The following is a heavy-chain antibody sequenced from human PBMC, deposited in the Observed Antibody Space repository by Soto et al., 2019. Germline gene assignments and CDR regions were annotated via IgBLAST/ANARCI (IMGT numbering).Heavy chain of an antibody. Sequence: QVQLVQSGAEVEKPGSSVKVSCKASGGTFGSYAISWVRQAPGQGLEWMGGIIPIPGTANYAQKFQGRVTMDADQSTSTGYMGRSSLTSEYTAVYYCARPQGSSTSLEIYYYYYYGMDVWGQGTRVTVSS. CDR2: IIPIPGTA. D-gene: IGHD2-2*01. CDR1: GGTFGSYA. J-gene: IGHJ6*02. V-gene: IGHV1-69*01. CDR3: ARPQGSSTSLEIYYYYYYGMDV.